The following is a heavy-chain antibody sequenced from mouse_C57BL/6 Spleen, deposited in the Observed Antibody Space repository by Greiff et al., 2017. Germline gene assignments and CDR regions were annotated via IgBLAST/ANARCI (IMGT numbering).Heavy chain of an antibody. Sequence: QVQLQQPGAELVRPGSSVKLSCKASGYTFTSYWMDWVKQRPGQGLEWIGNIYPSDSETHYNQKFKDKATLTVDKSSSTAYMQLSSLTSEDSAVYYCARGYYGRDYWGQGTTHTVSS. CDR1: GYTFTSYW. CDR2: IYPSDSET. J-gene: IGHJ2*01. CDR3: ARGYYGRDY. D-gene: IGHD1-2*01. V-gene: IGHV1-61*01.